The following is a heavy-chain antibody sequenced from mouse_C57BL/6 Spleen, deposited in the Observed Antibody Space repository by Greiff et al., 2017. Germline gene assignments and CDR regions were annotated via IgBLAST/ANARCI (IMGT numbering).Heavy chain of an antibody. Sequence: VQLKQSGAVLVRPGASVKMSCKTSGYTFTSYWMHWVKQRPGQGLEWIGAIYPGNSDTSYNQKFKGKAKLTAVTSASTAYMELSSLTNEDSAVYYCTSSSYGDFCGYWGQGTTLTVSS. CDR3: TSSSYGDFCGY. V-gene: IGHV1-5*01. D-gene: IGHD3-1*01. J-gene: IGHJ2*01. CDR2: IYPGNSDT. CDR1: GYTFTSYW.